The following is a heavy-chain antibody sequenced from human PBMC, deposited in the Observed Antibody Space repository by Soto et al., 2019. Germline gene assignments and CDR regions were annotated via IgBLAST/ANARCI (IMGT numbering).Heavy chain of an antibody. Sequence: GESLKISCKGSGYSFTSYWISWVRQMPGKGLEWMGIIYPGDSDTRYSPSFQGQVTISADKSISTAYLQWSSLKASDTAMYYGARHAHYYASSGQYYYYGMDVWGQGTTVTVSS. J-gene: IGHJ6*02. D-gene: IGHD3-22*01. CDR3: ARHAHYYASSGQYYYYGMDV. V-gene: IGHV5-51*01. CDR1: GYSFTSYW. CDR2: IYPGDSDT.